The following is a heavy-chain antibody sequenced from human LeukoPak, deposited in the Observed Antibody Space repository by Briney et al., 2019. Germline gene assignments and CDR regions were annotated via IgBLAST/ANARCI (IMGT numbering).Heavy chain of an antibody. CDR3: ARDDTPYGSGSYSD. V-gene: IGHV4-39*07. CDR1: GAFISGSTYY. J-gene: IGHJ4*02. Sequence: SETLSLTCTVSGAFISGSTYYWGWVRQPPGRGLEWIGSIYYTGSTYYNPSLKSRVTTSVDTSKNQFSLKLSSVTAADTAVYYCARDDTPYGSGSYSDWGQGTLVSVSS. CDR2: IYYTGST. D-gene: IGHD3-10*01.